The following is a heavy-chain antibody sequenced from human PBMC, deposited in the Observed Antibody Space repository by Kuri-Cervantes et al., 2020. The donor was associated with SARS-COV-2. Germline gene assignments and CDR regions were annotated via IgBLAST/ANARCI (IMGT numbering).Heavy chain of an antibody. CDR1: GFTFGSYS. J-gene: IGHJ3*02. D-gene: IGHD3-3*01. CDR3: ARDGAYYDFWSGYFAHDAFDI. CDR2: ISSSSSYI. V-gene: IGHV3-21*01. Sequence: GESLKISCAASGFTFGSYSMNWVRQAPGKGLEWVSSISSSSSYIYYADSVKGRFTISRDNAKNSLYLQMNSLRAEDTAVYYCARDGAYYDFWSGYFAHDAFDIWGQGTVVTVSS.